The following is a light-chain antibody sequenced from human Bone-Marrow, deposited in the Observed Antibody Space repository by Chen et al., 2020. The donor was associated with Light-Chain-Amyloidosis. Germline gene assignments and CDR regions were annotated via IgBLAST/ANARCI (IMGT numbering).Light chain of an antibody. V-gene: IGKV3-20*01. CDR1: QTISSNY. Sequence: ILLTQSPGTLSLSPGEGANLSCRASQTISSNYLTWYQQKFGQAPRLLIYGSSSRATGIPDRFTGSGSGTYFTLTINRLEPEDFAMYYCQQYGTSPLTFGGGTKVEIK. CDR2: GSS. CDR3: QQYGTSPLT. J-gene: IGKJ4*01.